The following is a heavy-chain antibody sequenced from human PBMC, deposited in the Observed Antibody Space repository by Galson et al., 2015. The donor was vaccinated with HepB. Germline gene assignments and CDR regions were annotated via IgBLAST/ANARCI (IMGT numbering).Heavy chain of an antibody. J-gene: IGHJ5*02. Sequence: SVKVSCKASGYTFSSYVMHWARQAPGQRLEWMGWINAGNGSTKYSQKFQGRVTITRDTSASTAYMELSSLRSEDTAVFYCARSVGEIQLWSWGQGTLVTVSS. D-gene: IGHD5-18*01. V-gene: IGHV1-3*01. CDR1: GYTFSSYV. CDR3: ARSVGEIQLWS. CDR2: INAGNGST.